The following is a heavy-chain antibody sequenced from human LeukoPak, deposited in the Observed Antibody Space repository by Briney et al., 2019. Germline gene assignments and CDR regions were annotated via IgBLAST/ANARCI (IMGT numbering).Heavy chain of an antibody. CDR3: AMDPGSGVRGWFDP. Sequence: GGSLRLSCAASGFTFSSYAMSWVRQAPGKGLEWVSAIRGSGGSTYYADSVKGRFTISRDSSKNTLNLQMNSLRAEDTAVYYCAMDPGSGVRGWFDPWGQGTLVTVSS. D-gene: IGHD3-10*01. V-gene: IGHV3-23*01. CDR1: GFTFSSYA. CDR2: IRGSGGST. J-gene: IGHJ5*02.